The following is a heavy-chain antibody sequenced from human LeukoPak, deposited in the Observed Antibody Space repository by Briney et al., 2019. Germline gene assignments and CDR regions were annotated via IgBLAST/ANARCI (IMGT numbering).Heavy chain of an antibody. CDR3: AREAGLEVEPADTGDY. CDR1: GGSISSGSYY. CDR2: IYTSGST. J-gene: IGHJ4*02. D-gene: IGHD2-2*01. Sequence: SETLSLTCTVSGGSISSGSYYWSWIRQPAGKGLEWIGRIYTSGSTNYNPSLKSRVTISVDTSKNQFSLKLSSVTAADTAVYYCAREAGLEVEPADTGDYWGQGTLVTVSS. V-gene: IGHV4-61*02.